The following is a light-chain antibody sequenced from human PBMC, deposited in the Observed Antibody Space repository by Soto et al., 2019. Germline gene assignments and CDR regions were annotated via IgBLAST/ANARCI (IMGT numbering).Light chain of an antibody. V-gene: IGLV1-51*01. CDR2: DNA. Sequence: QSVLTEPPSVSAAPGQRVTISCSGSSSNIGDFYVSWYQHLPGTAPKLLIYDNAQRPSGIPGRFSGSKSGTSATLGITGLQTGDEADYYCATWDSSLSAVVFGGGTKLTVL. CDR3: ATWDSSLSAVV. CDR1: SSNIGDFY. J-gene: IGLJ2*01.